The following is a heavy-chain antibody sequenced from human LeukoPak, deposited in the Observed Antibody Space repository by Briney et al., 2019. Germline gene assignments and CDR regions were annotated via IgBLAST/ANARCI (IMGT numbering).Heavy chain of an antibody. CDR2: IYSGGGT. V-gene: IGHV3-66*01. D-gene: IGHD3-10*01. Sequence: PGGFLRLSCAASGFTVSSNYMSCVRQAPEKGLEWVSVIYSGGGTKYADSVKGIFTISRDSSKNTLYLQMNSLRAEDTAVYYCAGGPSYGPFDYWGQGTLVTVSS. J-gene: IGHJ4*02. CDR1: GFTVSSNY. CDR3: AGGPSYGPFDY.